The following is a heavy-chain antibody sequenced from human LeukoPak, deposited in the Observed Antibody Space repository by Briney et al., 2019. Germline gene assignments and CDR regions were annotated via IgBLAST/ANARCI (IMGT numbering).Heavy chain of an antibody. CDR3: TRTYSRHAFDI. CDR1: GYSFTTYW. Sequence: GESLKISCKGSGYSFTTYWIGWVRQMPGKGLEWMGIIYPGDSDTRYSPSFQGQVTISADKSITTAYLQWSSLKASDTAMYYCTRTYSRHAFDIWGQGTMVTVSS. J-gene: IGHJ3*02. D-gene: IGHD1-26*01. V-gene: IGHV5-51*01. CDR2: IYPGDSDT.